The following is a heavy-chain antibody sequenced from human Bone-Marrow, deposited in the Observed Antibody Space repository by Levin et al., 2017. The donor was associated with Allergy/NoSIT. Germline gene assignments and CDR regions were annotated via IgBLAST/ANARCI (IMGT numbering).Heavy chain of an antibody. V-gene: IGHV3-30-3*01. CDR2: ITYDGSSQ. Sequence: LSLTCAASGFPLSSFAMHWVRQAPGKGLEWVALITYDGSSQYYANSVKGRFTVSRDNSRNALFLQMSSLRPDDTAVYYCARREGSRSGSSFDYWGQGTLVTVSA. CDR3: ARREGSRSGSSFDY. CDR1: GFPLSSFA. D-gene: IGHD3-10*01. J-gene: IGHJ4*02.